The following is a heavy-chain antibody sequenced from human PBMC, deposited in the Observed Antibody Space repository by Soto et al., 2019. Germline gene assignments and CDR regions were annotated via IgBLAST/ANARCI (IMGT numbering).Heavy chain of an antibody. CDR1: GFTFSSYA. Sequence: GGSLRLSCAASGFTFSSYAMSWVRQAPGKGLEWVSAISGSGGSTYYADSVKGRFTISRDNSKNTLYLQMNSLRAEDTAVYYCAKDRGVVVPPAIPMRSMDVWGQGTTVTVSS. D-gene: IGHD2-2*01. CDR2: ISGSGGST. J-gene: IGHJ6*02. CDR3: AKDRGVVVPPAIPMRSMDV. V-gene: IGHV3-23*01.